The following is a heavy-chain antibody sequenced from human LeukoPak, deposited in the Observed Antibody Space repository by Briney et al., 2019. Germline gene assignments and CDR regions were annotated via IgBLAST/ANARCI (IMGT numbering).Heavy chain of an antibody. D-gene: IGHD3-10*01. Sequence: ASVKVSCKASGYTFTGYYMHWVRQAPGQGLEWMGWINPNSGGTNYAQKLQGRVTMTTDTSTSTAYMELRSLRSDDTAVYYCARDRLWFGELSKPNDYWGQGTLVTVSS. CDR2: INPNSGGT. V-gene: IGHV1-2*02. CDR1: GYTFTGYY. J-gene: IGHJ4*02. CDR3: ARDRLWFGELSKPNDY.